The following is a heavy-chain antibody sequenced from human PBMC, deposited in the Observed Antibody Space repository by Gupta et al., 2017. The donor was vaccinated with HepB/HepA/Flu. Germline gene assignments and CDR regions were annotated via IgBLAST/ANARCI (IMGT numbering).Heavy chain of an antibody. V-gene: IGHV4-34*01. CDR2: INHSGST. J-gene: IGHJ4*02. CDR3: ARGSGSYYKE. Sequence: QVQLQQWGAGLLKPSETLSLACAVYGESFSGYYWSWIRQPPGKGLEWIGEINHSGSTNYNPSLKSRVTISVDTSKNQFSLKVSSVTAADTAVYYCARGSGSYYKEWGQGTLVTVSS. CDR1: GESFSGYY. D-gene: IGHD1-26*01.